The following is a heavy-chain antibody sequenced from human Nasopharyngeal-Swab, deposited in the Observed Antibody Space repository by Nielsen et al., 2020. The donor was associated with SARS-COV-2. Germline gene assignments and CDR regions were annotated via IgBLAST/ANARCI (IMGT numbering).Heavy chain of an antibody. CDR1: GYTFTSYG. Sequence: ASVKVSCKASGYTFTSYGISWVRQAPGQGLEWMGWISAYNGNTNYAQKLQGRVTMTTDTSTSTAYMELRSLRSDDTAVYYCARQEGIAAAGTNYYYYYGMDVWGQGTTATVSS. CDR3: ARQEGIAAAGTNYYYYYGMDV. D-gene: IGHD6-25*01. CDR2: ISAYNGNT. J-gene: IGHJ6*02. V-gene: IGHV1-18*01.